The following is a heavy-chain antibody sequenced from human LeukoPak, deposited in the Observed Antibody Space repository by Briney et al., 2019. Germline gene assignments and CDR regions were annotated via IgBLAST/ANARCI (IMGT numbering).Heavy chain of an antibody. D-gene: IGHD3-22*01. CDR1: GDSISTSIYF. Sequence: PSETLSLTCTVSGDSISTSIYFWGWIRQPPGKGLEWIGSIFYGGSTYYNPPLKSRVTLSVDTSKSHFSLKLTSVTATDTALCYCARHRSPSRYSYASGGFYYTDYWGQGTLVTVSS. V-gene: IGHV4-39*01. CDR3: ARHRSPSRYSYASGGFYYTDY. CDR2: IFYGGST. J-gene: IGHJ4*02.